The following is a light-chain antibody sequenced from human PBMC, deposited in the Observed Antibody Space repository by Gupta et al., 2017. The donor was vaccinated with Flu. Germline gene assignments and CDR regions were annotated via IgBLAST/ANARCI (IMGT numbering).Light chain of an antibody. CDR1: QSISTD. CDR3: QQRSNWHVS. J-gene: IGKJ2*03. Sequence: EIVLTQSPATLSLSPGERATLSCRASQSISTDLAWYQQKPGQAPRLLIYDASNRATGIPARFSGSGSATDFTLTIRSLEPEDFGVYYCQQRSNWHVSFGQGAKLEIK. CDR2: DAS. V-gene: IGKV3-11*01.